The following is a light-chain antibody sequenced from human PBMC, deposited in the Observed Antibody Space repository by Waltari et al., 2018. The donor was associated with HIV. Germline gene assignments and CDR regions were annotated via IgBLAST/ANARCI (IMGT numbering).Light chain of an antibody. V-gene: IGLV2-23*02. CDR1: SSDLGSYEL. Sequence: QSALTQPASVSGSPGQSITISCTGTSSDLGSYELVSWYQQHPGKAPKVMIYEVSKRPSGVSNRFSGSKSGNTASLIISGLQAEDEADYYCCSYASGSTFVFGTGTKVTVL. J-gene: IGLJ1*01. CDR3: CSYASGSTFV. CDR2: EVS.